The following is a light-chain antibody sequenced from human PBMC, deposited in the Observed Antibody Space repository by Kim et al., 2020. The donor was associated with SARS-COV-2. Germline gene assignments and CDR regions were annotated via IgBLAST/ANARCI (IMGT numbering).Light chain of an antibody. Sequence: ASVGYRVTSTCRTTQSISSHLNWYQQKPGRAPKLLIAAASTLQGGVPSRFSGSGSETDFTLTISSLQPEDFATYFCQQSYITPFTFGPGTKVDIK. J-gene: IGKJ3*01. CDR3: QQSYITPFT. CDR2: AAS. CDR1: QSISSH. V-gene: IGKV1-39*01.